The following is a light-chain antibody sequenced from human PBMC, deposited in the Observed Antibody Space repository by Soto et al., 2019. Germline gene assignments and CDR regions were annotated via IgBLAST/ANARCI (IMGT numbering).Light chain of an antibody. J-gene: IGLJ1*01. CDR3: TSYTKDTTDV. CDR1: YSDIGAFDS. V-gene: IGLV2-14*01. CDR2: GVN. Sequence: QSVLTQPASVSRSPGQSITFSCTGTYSDIGAFDSVSLYQHHPGRAPKLVIFGVNRRPSGISYRFSASKSGNTASLTISGLQAEDEADYYCTSYTKDTTDVFGTGTK.